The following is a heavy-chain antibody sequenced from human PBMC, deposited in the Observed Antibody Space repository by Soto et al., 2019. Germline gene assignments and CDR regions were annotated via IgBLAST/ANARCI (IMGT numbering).Heavy chain of an antibody. V-gene: IGHV5-10-1*01. CDR2: IDPSDSYT. CDR3: ASGPSGYYYAIPAEYFQH. Sequence: GESLKISCKGSGYSFTSYWIGWVRQMPGKGLEWMGRIDPSDSYTNYSPSFQGHVTISADKSIGTAYLQWSSLKASDTAMYYCASGPSGYYYAIPAEYFQHWGQGTLVTVSS. D-gene: IGHD3-22*01. J-gene: IGHJ1*01. CDR1: GYSFTSYW.